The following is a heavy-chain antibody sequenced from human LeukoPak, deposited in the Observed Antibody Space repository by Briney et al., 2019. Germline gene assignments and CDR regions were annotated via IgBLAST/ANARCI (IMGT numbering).Heavy chain of an antibody. D-gene: IGHD2-15*01. CDR1: GYTFTSYG. CDR3: ARDRRTARAAGSWFDP. CDR2: ISAYNGNT. V-gene: IGHV1-18*01. J-gene: IGHJ5*02. Sequence: ASVKVSCKASGYTFTSYGISWVRQAPGQGLEWMGWISAYNGNTNYAQKLQGRVTMTTDTSTSIAYMELRSLRSDDTAVYYCARDRRTARAAGSWFDPWGQGTLVTVSS.